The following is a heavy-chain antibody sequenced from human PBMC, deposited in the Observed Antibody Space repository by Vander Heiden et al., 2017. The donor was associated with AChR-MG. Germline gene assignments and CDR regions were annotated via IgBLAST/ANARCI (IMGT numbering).Heavy chain of an antibody. V-gene: IGHV1-69*01. CDR1: GGTFSSYA. CDR3: AREGLQGLAAMGRSYYYGMDV. D-gene: IGHD5-18*01. Sequence: QVQLVQSGAEVKKPGSSVKVSCKASGGTFSSYAISWVRQAPGQGLEWMGGIIPIFGTANYAQKFQGRVTITADESTSTAYMELSSLRSEDTAVYYCAREGLQGLAAMGRSYYYGMDVWGQGTTVTVSS. J-gene: IGHJ6*02. CDR2: IIPIFGTA.